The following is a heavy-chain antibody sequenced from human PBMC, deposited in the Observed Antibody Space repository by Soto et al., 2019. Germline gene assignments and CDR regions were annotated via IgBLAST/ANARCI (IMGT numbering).Heavy chain of an antibody. D-gene: IGHD6-13*01. CDR1: GGSISSYY. J-gene: IGHJ4*02. CDR3: ARVISSSWYVGEYYFDY. Sequence: SETVSLTCTVSGGSISSYYWSWIRQPAGKGLEWIGRIYTSGSTNYNPSLKSRVTMSVDTSKNQFSLKLSSVTAADTAVYYCARVISSSWYVGEYYFDYWGQGTLVTVSS. CDR2: IYTSGST. V-gene: IGHV4-4*07.